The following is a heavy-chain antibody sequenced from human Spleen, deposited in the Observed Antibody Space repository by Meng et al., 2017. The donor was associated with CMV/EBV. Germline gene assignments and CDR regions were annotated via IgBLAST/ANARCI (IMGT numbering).Heavy chain of an antibody. J-gene: IGHJ6*02. V-gene: IGHV3-21*01. CDR3: ARDRDIVVVPAAYYYYYGMDV. D-gene: IGHD2-2*01. CDR2: ISSSSSYI. CDR1: GFTFSSYS. Sequence: GESLKISCAASGFTFSSYSMNWVRQAPGKGLEWVSSISSSSSYIYYADSVKGRFTISRDNAKNSLYLQMNSLRAEDTAVYYCARDRDIVVVPAAYYYYYGMDVWGQGTTVTVSS.